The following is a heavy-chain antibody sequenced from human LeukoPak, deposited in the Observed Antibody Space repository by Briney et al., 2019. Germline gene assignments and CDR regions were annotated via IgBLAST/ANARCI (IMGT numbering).Heavy chain of an antibody. CDR1: GYTFTGYY. Sequence: ASVKVSCKASGYTFTGYYMHWVRQAPGQGLEWMGWINPNSGGTNYAQKFQGRVTMTRDTSISTAYMELSRLRSDDTAVYYCARVRYSGYDSDNYWGQGTLVTVSS. V-gene: IGHV1-2*02. CDR2: INPNSGGT. D-gene: IGHD5-12*01. J-gene: IGHJ4*02. CDR3: ARVRYSGYDSDNY.